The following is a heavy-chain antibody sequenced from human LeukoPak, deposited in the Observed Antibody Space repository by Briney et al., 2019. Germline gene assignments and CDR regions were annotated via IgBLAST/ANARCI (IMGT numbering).Heavy chain of an antibody. CDR3: AKDFEFKWQQPSDH. V-gene: IGHV3-23*01. J-gene: IGHJ4*02. D-gene: IGHD1/OR15-1a*01. CDR1: GFTFDDYA. CDR2: ISGTGGNT. Sequence: GRSLRLSCAASGFTFDDYAMHWVRQAPGKGLECVSGISGTGGNTYYADSVKGRFTISRDNSKNMLYLQMNTLTAEDTAIYFCAKDFEFKWQQPSDHWGQGTPVTVSS.